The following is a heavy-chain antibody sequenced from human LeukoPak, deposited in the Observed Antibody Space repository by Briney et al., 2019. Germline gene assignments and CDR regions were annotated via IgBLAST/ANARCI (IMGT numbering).Heavy chain of an antibody. J-gene: IGHJ4*02. CDR1: GFTFSSYW. CDR3: ARDLRLGYYDSSFPDY. V-gene: IGHV3-74*01. D-gene: IGHD3-22*01. Sequence: GGSLRLSCAASGFTFSSYWMHWVRQAPGEGLVWVSRINTDGSSPTYVDSVKGRFTISRDNAKNTLYLQINSLRAEDTAVYYCARDLRLGYYDSSFPDYWGQGTLVTVSS. CDR2: INTDGSSP.